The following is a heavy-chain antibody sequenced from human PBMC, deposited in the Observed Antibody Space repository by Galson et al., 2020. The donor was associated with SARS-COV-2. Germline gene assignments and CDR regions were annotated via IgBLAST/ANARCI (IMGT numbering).Heavy chain of an antibody. V-gene: IGHV4-61*02. CDR1: GGSISSGSYY. Sequence: SETLSLTCTVSGGSISSGSYYWSWIRQPAGKGLEWIGRIYTSGSTNYNPSLKSRVTISVDTSKNQFSLKLSSVTAADTAVYYCARDAAVAGTLVRYSYGMDVWGQGTTVTVSS. CDR2: IYTSGST. D-gene: IGHD6-19*01. J-gene: IGHJ6*02. CDR3: ARDAAVAGTLVRYSYGMDV.